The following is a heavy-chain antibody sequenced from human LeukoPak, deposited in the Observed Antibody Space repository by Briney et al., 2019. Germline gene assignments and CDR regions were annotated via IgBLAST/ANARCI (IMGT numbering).Heavy chain of an antibody. CDR2: IIPIFGTA. CDR1: GGTFSSYA. Sequence: VASVKVSCKASGGTFSSYAISWVRQAPGQGLEWMGGIIPIFGTANYAQKFQGRVTITADKPTSTAYMELSSLRSEDTAVYYCARDLVAPQSATTLYMDVWGKGTTVTVSS. V-gene: IGHV1-69*06. D-gene: IGHD5-12*01. CDR3: ARDLVAPQSATTLYMDV. J-gene: IGHJ6*03.